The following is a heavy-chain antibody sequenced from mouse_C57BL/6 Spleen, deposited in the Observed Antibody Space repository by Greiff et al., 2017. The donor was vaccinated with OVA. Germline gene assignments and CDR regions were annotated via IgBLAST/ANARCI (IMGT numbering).Heavy chain of an antibody. CDR3: ARRNPANWVDY. J-gene: IGHJ2*01. CDR1: GFTFSDYY. Sequence: EVKLVESGGGLVQPGGSLKLSCAASGFTFSDYYMYWVRQTPEKRLEWVAYISNGGGSTYYPDTVKGRFTISRDNAKNTLYLQMSRLKSEDTAMYYCARRNPANWVDYWGQGTTLTVSS. V-gene: IGHV5-12*01. D-gene: IGHD4-1*01. CDR2: ISNGGGST.